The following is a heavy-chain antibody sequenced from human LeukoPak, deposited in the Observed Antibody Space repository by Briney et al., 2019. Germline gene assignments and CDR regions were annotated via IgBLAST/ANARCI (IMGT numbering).Heavy chain of an antibody. CDR3: AKGGDWNYPAIDY. V-gene: IGHV3-23*01. CDR2: ISGSDSST. CDR1: GFTFSSYA. J-gene: IGHJ4*02. Sequence: GGSLRLSCAASGFTFSSYAMSWVRQAPGKGLEWVSTISGSDSSTYYADSVKGRFTISRDNPKNTLYLQMNSLRAEDTAVYYCAKGGDWNYPAIDYWGQGTLVTVSS. D-gene: IGHD1-7*01.